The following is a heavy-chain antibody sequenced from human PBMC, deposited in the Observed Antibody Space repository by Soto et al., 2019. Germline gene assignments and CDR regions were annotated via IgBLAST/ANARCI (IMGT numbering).Heavy chain of an antibody. J-gene: IGHJ4*02. CDR2: TSYDGKNK. V-gene: IGHV3-30*04. CDR3: ARERAIAATGIFYY. D-gene: IGHD6-13*01. CDR1: GFTFSNFV. Sequence: QVQLVESGGGVVQPGGSLRLSCAASGFTFSNFVMHWVRQAPGKGLEWVAATSYDGKNKDHADSVKGRFTISRDNSKNTLYLQINSLRHEDTAVYFCARERAIAATGIFYYGGQGTLVTVSS.